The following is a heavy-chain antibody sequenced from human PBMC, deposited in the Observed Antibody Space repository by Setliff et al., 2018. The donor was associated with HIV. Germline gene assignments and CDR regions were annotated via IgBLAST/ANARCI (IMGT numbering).Heavy chain of an antibody. CDR2: IYTSGST. CDR3: ARDYCGGDCYFPYCYYGMDV. J-gene: IGHJ6*02. D-gene: IGHD2-21*02. Sequence: TSETLSLTCSVSGGSISSGTYYWSWIRQPAGKGLEWIGRIYTSGSTNYNPSLKSRVTISVDTSKNQFSLKLNSVTAADTAVYYCARDYCGGDCYFPYCYYGMDVWGQGTTVTVSS. CDR1: GGSISSGTYY. V-gene: IGHV4-61*02.